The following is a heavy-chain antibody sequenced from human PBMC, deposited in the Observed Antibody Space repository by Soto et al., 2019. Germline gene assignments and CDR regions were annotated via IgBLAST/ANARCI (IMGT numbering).Heavy chain of an antibody. CDR3: VTDRLV. Sequence: EVQLVESGGGLVKPGGSLRLSCAASGFTFTNAWMNWVRQAPGKGLESIGRIKSKTDGGTTDYTAPVKGRFIISREDSKNTLFLQMSSLQIEDTAVYYCVTDRLVWGQGALVTVFS. D-gene: IGHD2-2*01. V-gene: IGHV3-15*01. CDR1: GFTFTNAW. CDR2: IKSKTDGGTT. J-gene: IGHJ4*02.